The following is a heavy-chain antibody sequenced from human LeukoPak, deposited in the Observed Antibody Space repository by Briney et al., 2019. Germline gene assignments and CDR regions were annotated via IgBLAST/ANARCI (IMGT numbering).Heavy chain of an antibody. J-gene: IGHJ4*02. V-gene: IGHV4-59*01. CDR2: IYYSGST. Sequence: KPSETLSLTCTVSGGSISNYYWSWIRQPPGKGLEWIGYIYYSGSTTYNPSLKSRVTISVDTSKNQFSLRLSSVTAAETAVYYCARGIMTTVPTFDYWGQGTLVTVSS. D-gene: IGHD4-17*01. CDR1: GGSISNYY. CDR3: ARGIMTTVPTFDY.